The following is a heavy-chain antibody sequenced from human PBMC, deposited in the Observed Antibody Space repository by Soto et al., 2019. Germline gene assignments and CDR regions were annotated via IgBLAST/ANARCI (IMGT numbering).Heavy chain of an antibody. J-gene: IGHJ5*02. V-gene: IGHV4-30-4*01. CDR1: GGSISSGDYY. CDR3: ARETIIVVPAAINWFDP. CDR2: IYYSGST. D-gene: IGHD2-2*01. Sequence: SETLSLTCTVSGGSISSGDYYWSWIRQPPGKGLEWIGYIYYSGSTYYNPSLKSRVTISVDTSKNQFSLKLSSVTAADTAVYYCARETIIVVPAAINWFDPWGQGTLVTVSS.